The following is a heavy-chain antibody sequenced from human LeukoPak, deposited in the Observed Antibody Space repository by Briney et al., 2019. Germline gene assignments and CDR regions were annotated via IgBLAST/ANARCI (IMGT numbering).Heavy chain of an antibody. J-gene: IGHJ6*03. D-gene: IGHD5-18*01. CDR2: IYYSGST. V-gene: IGHV4-59*01. CDR3: ARLTAYYYMDV. Sequence: SETLSLTCTVSGVSISSYYWSWIRQPAGKGLEWIGYIYYSGSTNYNPSLKSRVTISVDTSKNQFSLKLSSVTAADTAVYYCARLTAYYYMDVWGKGTTVTVSS. CDR1: GVSISSYY.